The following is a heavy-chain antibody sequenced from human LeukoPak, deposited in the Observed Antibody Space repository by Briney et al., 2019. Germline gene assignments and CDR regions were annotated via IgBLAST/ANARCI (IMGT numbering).Heavy chain of an antibody. J-gene: IGHJ4*02. CDR1: GFTFSSYS. V-gene: IGHV3-21*01. CDR2: ISSSSSYI. Sequence: GGSLRLSCAASGFTFSSYSMNWVRQAPGKGLEWVSSISSSSSYIYYADSVKGRFTISRDNAKNSLYLQMDSLRVEDTAVYYCARKGGWQLPSFDYWGLGTLVIVSS. D-gene: IGHD2-15*01. CDR3: ARKGGWQLPSFDY.